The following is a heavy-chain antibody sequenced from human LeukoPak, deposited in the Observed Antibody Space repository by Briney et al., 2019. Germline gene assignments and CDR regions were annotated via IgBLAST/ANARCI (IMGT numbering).Heavy chain of an antibody. V-gene: IGHV3-21*01. J-gene: IGHJ4*02. CDR2: ISSSGSYI. CDR1: GFTFSSYS. CDR3: ARMALYYYDSSGYSDLDY. D-gene: IGHD3-22*01. Sequence: GGSLRLSCAASGFTFSSYSMNWVRQAPGKGLEWVSSISSSGSYIYYADSVKGRFTISRDNAKNSLYLQMNSLRAEDTAVYYCARMALYYYDSSGYSDLDYWGQGTLVTVSS.